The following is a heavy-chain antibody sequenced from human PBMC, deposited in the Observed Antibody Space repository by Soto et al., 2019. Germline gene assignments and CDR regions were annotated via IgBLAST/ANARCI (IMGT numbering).Heavy chain of an antibody. D-gene: IGHD4-17*01. J-gene: IGHJ4*02. CDR3: VSKRTTVPTQAYFDY. CDR1: GGSVTNSSYY. CDR2: VYYRGRS. V-gene: IGHV4-39*01. Sequence: SETLSLTCTVSGGSVTNSSYYWGWIRQSPGKGLEWIGSVYYRGRSYSKSSVKSRVTISVDTSKNRFSLSLNSVTASDTAVYFCVSKRTTVPTQAYFDYWGPGALVTVSS.